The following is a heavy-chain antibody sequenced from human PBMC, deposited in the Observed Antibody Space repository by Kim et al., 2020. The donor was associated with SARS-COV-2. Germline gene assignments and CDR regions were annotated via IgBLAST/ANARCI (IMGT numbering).Heavy chain of an antibody. CDR3: TSNWVGP. J-gene: IGHJ5*02. V-gene: IGHV3-66*01. CDR1: GLLVSTNY. CDR2: IFSDGST. Sequence: GGSLRLSCSASGLLVSTNYMSWVRQAPGKGLEWVSVIFSDGSTYYADSVKARFTISRDSSRNMLFLDMSSLRAEDTALYYCTSNWVGPWVTGTLVTVSS.